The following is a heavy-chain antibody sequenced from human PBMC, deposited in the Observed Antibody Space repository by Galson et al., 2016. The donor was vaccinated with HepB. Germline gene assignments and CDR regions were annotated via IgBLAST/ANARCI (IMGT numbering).Heavy chain of an antibody. V-gene: IGHV1-3*04. Sequence: SGYTFTAYAIHWVRQAPGQRLEWMAWINTAKGDTRYSQKLQGRVTLTRDTSATIASMELSSLRSEDTAVYYCARRLVGSYGNAFDIWGQGTLVTVSS. D-gene: IGHD2-8*02. CDR2: INTAKGDT. CDR3: ARRLVGSYGNAFDI. CDR1: GYTFTAYA. J-gene: IGHJ3*02.